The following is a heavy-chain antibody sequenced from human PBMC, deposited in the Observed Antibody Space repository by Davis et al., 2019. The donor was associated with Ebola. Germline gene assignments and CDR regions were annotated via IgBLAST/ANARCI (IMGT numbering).Heavy chain of an antibody. J-gene: IGHJ4*02. V-gene: IGHV5-51*01. Sequence: GGSLRLSCKAYGYSFDTFWTAWVRQMPGKGLEWMGIIYPGDSDTRYSPSFEGQVTISVDRSISTAYLQWSSLKASDTAMYYCAKQESLYGSSDYWGQGTLVTVSS. CDR2: IYPGDSDT. CDR1: GYSFDTFW. D-gene: IGHD3-22*01. CDR3: AKQESLYGSSDY.